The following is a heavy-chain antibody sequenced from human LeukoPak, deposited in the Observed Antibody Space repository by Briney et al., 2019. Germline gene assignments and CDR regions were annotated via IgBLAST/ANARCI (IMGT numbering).Heavy chain of an antibody. CDR1: GGSIRSSYYY. CDR2: ISGSGGST. Sequence: PSETLSLTCTVSGGSIRSSYYYWGWIRQPPGKGLEWVSAISGSGGSTYYADSVKGRFTISRDNSKNTLYLQMNSLRAEDTAVYYCAKEAPFDYWGQGTLVTVSS. J-gene: IGHJ4*02. V-gene: IGHV3-23*01. CDR3: AKEAPFDY.